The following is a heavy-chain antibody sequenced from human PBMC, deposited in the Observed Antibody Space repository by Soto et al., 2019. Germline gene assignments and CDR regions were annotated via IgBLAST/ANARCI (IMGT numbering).Heavy chain of an antibody. CDR1: GYTFTGYA. Sequence: ASVKVSCKASGYTFTGYAMHWVRQAPGQRLEWMGWINGGNGNTKYSQKLQGRVVITRDTAASTAYMELSSLRSEDTAVYYCAKESGSYPEYYFHYWGQGTLVTVSS. D-gene: IGHD1-26*01. CDR2: INGGNGNT. CDR3: AKESGSYPEYYFHY. J-gene: IGHJ4*02. V-gene: IGHV1-3*01.